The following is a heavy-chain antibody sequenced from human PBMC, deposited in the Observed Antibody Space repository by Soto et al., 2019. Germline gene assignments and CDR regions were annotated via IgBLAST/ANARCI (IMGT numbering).Heavy chain of an antibody. D-gene: IGHD2-21*01. CDR1: GFSFGDSY. CDR2: ISGGSSYT. J-gene: IGHJ4*02. CDR3: AKTIVAASGYYFDH. V-gene: IGHV3-11*06. Sequence: QVQLVESGGGLVKPGGSLRLACAASGFSFGDSYMSWVRQAPGKGLEWLSYISGGSSYTNYEDSVKGRFTISRDNAKRSLYLEMNSLRADDTAVYYCAKTIVAASGYYFDHWGQGNLVTVSS.